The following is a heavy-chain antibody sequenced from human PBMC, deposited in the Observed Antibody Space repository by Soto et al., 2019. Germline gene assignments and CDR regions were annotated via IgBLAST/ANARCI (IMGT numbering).Heavy chain of an antibody. D-gene: IGHD3-10*01. CDR3: AKVLLWFGELASGMDV. CDR2: ISYDGSNK. CDR1: GFTFSSYG. Sequence: GGSLRLSCAASGFTFSSYGMHWVRQAPGKGLEWVAVISYDGSNKYYADSVKGRFTISRDNSKNTLYLQMNSLRAEDTAVYYCAKVLLWFGELASGMDVWGQGTTVTVSS. J-gene: IGHJ6*02. V-gene: IGHV3-30*18.